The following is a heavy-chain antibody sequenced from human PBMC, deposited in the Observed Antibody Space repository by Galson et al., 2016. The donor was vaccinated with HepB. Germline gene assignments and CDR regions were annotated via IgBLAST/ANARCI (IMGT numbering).Heavy chain of an antibody. D-gene: IGHD2-15*01. CDR2: IDWDDNR. J-gene: IGHJ3*02. CDR3: ARMLTPGFCTSANCYSGAFDI. CDR1: GFSLNTRGMC. Sequence: PALVKPTQTLTVTCTFSGFSLNTRGMCMSWIRQPPGKALEWLALIDWDDNRYYTTSLKTRLTLSKDTSKKQVVLTMTNMDPVDTATYYCARMLTPGFCTSANCYSGAFDIWGQGTVVTVSS. V-gene: IGHV2-70*01.